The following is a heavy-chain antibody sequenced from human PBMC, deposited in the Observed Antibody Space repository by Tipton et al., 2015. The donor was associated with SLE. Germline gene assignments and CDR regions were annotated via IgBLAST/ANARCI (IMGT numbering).Heavy chain of an antibody. J-gene: IGHJ4*02. V-gene: IGHV4-59*01. CDR1: GGSFSGYY. CDR3: AGMAGPYYFDY. D-gene: IGHD6-19*01. CDR2: MYYSGTT. Sequence: TLSLTCAVYGGSFSGYYWSWIRQPPGKGLEWIGYMYYSGTTNYNPSLTGRVTISVDASTSQFSLKLNSVTAADTAVYYCAGMAGPYYFDYWGQGTLVTVSS.